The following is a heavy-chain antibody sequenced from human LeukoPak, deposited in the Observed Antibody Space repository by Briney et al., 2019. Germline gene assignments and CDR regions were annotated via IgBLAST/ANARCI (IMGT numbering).Heavy chain of an antibody. Sequence: PGESLKISCKGSGYSFTNYWIAWVRQMPGKGLEWMGTINPGGSHIRYSPSFQGKVTISTDKSISTAYLQWSSLKASETAIYYCARKNPTALRKNWFDPWGQGTLVTVSS. CDR1: GYSFTNYW. CDR3: ARKNPTALRKNWFDP. CDR2: INPGGSHI. V-gene: IGHV5-51*01. D-gene: IGHD2-21*02. J-gene: IGHJ5*02.